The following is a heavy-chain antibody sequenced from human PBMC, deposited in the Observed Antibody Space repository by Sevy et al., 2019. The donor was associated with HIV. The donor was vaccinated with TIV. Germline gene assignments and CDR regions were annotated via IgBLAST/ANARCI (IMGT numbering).Heavy chain of an antibody. J-gene: IGHJ4*02. V-gene: IGHV1-18*01. D-gene: IGHD1-26*01. CDR1: GYTFTIYG. CDR2: ITAYNDNR. Sequence: ASVKVSCKASGYTFTIYGINWVRQAPGQGLEWMGWITAYNDNRNYAQKFQGRVTMTTDTSTSTAYMELRSLRSDDTAVYYCARDRGYSGSQDFDYWGQGTLVTVSS. CDR3: ARDRGYSGSQDFDY.